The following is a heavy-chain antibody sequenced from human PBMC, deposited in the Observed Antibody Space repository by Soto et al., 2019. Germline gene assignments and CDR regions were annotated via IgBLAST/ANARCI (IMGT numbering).Heavy chain of an antibody. CDR3: ARESEWHGDAFDI. J-gene: IGHJ3*02. Sequence: GGSLRLSCAASGFTVSSNYMSWVRQAPGKGLEWVSVIYSGGSTYYADSVKGRFTISRDNSKNTLYLQMNSLRAEDTAVYYCARESEWHGDAFDIWGQGTMVTVSS. CDR1: GFTVSSNY. D-gene: IGHD2-8*01. V-gene: IGHV3-66*01. CDR2: IYSGGST.